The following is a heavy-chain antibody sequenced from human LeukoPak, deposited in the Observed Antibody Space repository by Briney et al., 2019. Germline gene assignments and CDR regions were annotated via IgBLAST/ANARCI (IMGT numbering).Heavy chain of an antibody. V-gene: IGHV4-61*01. CDR1: GGSVSSGSYY. Sequence: SETLSLTYTVSGGSVSSGSYYWSWIRQPPGKGLEWIGYIYYSASTNYNPSLKSRVTISVDTSNNQFSLKLSSVTAADTAVYYCARGSRGYSYGWGQGTLVTGSS. J-gene: IGHJ4*02. D-gene: IGHD5-18*01. CDR2: IYYSAST. CDR3: ARGSRGYSYG.